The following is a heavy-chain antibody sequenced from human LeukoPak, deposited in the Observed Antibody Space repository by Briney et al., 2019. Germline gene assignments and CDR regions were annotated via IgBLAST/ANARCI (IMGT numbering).Heavy chain of an antibody. V-gene: IGHV4-30-2*01. J-gene: IGHJ4*02. CDR2: IYHSGIT. CDR3: ARGRTTPPGDYIFDY. D-gene: IGHD4-17*01. Sequence: KPSETLSLTCAVPGDSVNSGGFSWSWIRKPSGKDLEWIGYIYHSGITYYNPSLKSPVTMSLDTSKNQFSLQLTSVTAADTAVYYCARGRTTPPGDYIFDYWGQGTLVTVTT. CDR1: GDSVNSGGFS.